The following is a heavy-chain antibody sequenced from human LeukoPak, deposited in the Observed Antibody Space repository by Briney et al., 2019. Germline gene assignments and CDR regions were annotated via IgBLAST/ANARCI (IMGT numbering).Heavy chain of an antibody. CDR1: GGSISSSSYY. V-gene: IGHV4-39*01. CDR3: ARQETSQSGYDPDAFDI. Sequence: SETLSLTCTVSGGSISSSSYYWGWIRQPPGEGLEWIGSIYYSGSTYYNPSLKSRVTISVDTSKNQFSLKLSSVTAADTAVYYCARQETSQSGYDPDAFDIWGQGTMVTVSS. D-gene: IGHD5-12*01. CDR2: IYYSGST. J-gene: IGHJ3*02.